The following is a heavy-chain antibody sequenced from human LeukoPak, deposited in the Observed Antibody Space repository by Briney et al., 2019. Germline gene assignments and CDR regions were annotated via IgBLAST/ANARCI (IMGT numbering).Heavy chain of an antibody. D-gene: IGHD6-6*01. CDR1: GFTFGSYM. CDR3: ARDLRIAARYPGY. V-gene: IGHV3-23*01. J-gene: IGHJ4*02. Sequence: GGSLRLSCAASGFTFGSYMMTWVRQAPGRGLEWVSTISSNGGSTYYADSVKGRFTISRDNSKNTLYLQMNSLRAEDTAVYYCARDLRIAARYPGYWGQGTLVTVSS. CDR2: ISSNGGST.